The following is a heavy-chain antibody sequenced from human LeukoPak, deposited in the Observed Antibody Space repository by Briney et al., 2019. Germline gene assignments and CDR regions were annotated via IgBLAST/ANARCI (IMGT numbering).Heavy chain of an antibody. J-gene: IGHJ4*02. CDR3: AKVLMGNWNRIRAFDY. V-gene: IGHV3-23*01. CDR2: ISGSGGST. Sequence: PGGSLRLSCAASGFTFSSYAMSWVRQAPGKGLEWVSAISGSGGSTYYADSVKGRFTISRDNSKNTLYLQMNSLRAEDTAVYYCAKVLMGNWNRIRAFDYWGQGTLVTVSS. D-gene: IGHD1-1*01. CDR1: GFTFSSYA.